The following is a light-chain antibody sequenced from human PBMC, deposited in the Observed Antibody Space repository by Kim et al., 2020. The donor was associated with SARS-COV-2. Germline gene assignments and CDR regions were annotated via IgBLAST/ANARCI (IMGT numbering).Light chain of an antibody. J-gene: IGKJ2*01. Sequence: VVMTQSPATLSVSPGERATLSCRASDNINSNLAWYQQQPGQAPRLLIYGASTRATDIPARFSGSGSGTEFTLIISSLQSEDIAVYYCQQYDNWPPYTFGQGTNLEI. V-gene: IGKV3-15*01. CDR1: DNINSN. CDR2: GAS. CDR3: QQYDNWPPYT.